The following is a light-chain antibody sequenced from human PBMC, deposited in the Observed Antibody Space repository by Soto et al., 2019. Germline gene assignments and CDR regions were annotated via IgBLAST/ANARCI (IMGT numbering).Light chain of an antibody. J-gene: IGLJ2*01. CDR3: GAWDNSLTGGV. CDR1: ASNIGNNY. V-gene: IGLV1-51*02. CDR2: ENY. Sequence: QSVLTQPPSVSAAPGQKVTISCSGSASNIGNNYVSWYQQLPGTAPKLLIYENYERPSGIPDRFSGSKYGTSATLGITGLQTGDEADYYCGAWDNSLTGGVFGGGTKLTVL.